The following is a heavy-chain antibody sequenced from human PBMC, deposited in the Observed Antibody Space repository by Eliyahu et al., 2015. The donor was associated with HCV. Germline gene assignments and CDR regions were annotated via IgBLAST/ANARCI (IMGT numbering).Heavy chain of an antibody. CDR2: VXSSSSYI. D-gene: IGHD3-10*01. J-gene: IGHJ3*02. V-gene: IGHV3-21*02. CDR1: GFAFNTYS. CDR3: AGGRSGRIGSFHI. Sequence: EVQLVEPGGGLVKPGGSLKVVCAASGFAFNTYSMNWVRQAPGKGLEWVSSVXSSSSYIYYADSVKGRFTISRDNGKNSVFLQMNSLRVEDTAVYYCAGGRSGRIGSFHIWGQGTVVTVSS.